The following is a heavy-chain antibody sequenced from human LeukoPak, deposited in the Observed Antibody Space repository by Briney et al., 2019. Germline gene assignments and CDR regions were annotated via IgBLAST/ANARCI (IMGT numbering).Heavy chain of an antibody. J-gene: IGHJ5*02. CDR2: IYPGDSDT. CDR3: AYCADSCSWFDP. V-gene: IGHV5-51*01. CDR1: GYTFTSYW. Sequence: ASVKVSCKASGYTFTSYWIGWVRQMPGKGLEWMGIIYPGDSDTRYSPSFQGQVTISADKSISTAYLQWSSLKASDTAMYYCAYCADSCSWFDPWGQGTLVTVSS. D-gene: IGHD2-2*01.